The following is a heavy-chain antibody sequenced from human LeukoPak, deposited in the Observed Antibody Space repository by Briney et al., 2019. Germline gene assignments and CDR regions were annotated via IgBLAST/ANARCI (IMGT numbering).Heavy chain of an antibody. CDR1: GGSIRSYY. D-gene: IGHD2-2*01. Sequence: SETLSLNCTVSGGSIRSYYWSWIRQPPGKGLESFGYIEYSGSTNYNPSRKSRVTISVDTSKNQFSLKLSSVTAADTAVYYCARNQGYCSSTSCSGMRYYYGMDVWGQGTTVTVSS. J-gene: IGHJ6*02. CDR3: ARNQGYCSSTSCSGMRYYYGMDV. V-gene: IGHV4-59*01. CDR2: IEYSGST.